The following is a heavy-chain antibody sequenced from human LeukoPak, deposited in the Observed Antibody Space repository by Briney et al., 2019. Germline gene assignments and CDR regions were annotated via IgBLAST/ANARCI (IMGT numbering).Heavy chain of an antibody. D-gene: IGHD3-16*02. CDR1: GGSFSGYY. CDR3: ARHGVRYTPTSPYDY. Sequence: SETLSLTCAVYGGSFSGYYWSWIRQPPGKGLEWIGEINHSGSTNYNPSLKSRVTISVDTSKNQFSLKLSSVTAADTAVYYCARHGVRYTPTSPYDYWGQGTLVTVSS. CDR2: INHSGST. V-gene: IGHV4-34*01. J-gene: IGHJ4*02.